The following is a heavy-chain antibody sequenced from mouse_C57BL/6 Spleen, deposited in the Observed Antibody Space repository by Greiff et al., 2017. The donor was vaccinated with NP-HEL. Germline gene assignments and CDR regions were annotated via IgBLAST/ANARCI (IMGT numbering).Heavy chain of an antibody. V-gene: IGHV12-3*01. CDR3: AGDHDGYWYFDV. D-gene: IGHD2-3*01. Sequence: VKLMESGPGLVKPSQSLFLTCSITGFPITSGYYWIWLRQSPGKPLEWMGYITHSGETFYNPSLQSPISITRETSKNQFFLQLNSVTTEDTAMYYCAGDHDGYWYFDVWGTGTTVTVSS. CDR2: ITHSGET. J-gene: IGHJ1*03. CDR1: GFPITSGYY.